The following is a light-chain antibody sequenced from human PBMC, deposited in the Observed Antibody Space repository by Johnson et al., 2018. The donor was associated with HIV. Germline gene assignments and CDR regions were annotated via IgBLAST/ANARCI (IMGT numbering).Light chain of an antibody. CDR1: SSNIGKNY. CDR3: GTWDSSLSAGGYV. Sequence: QSVLTQPPSVSAAPRQKVTISCSGSSSNIGKNYVSWYRHLPGTAPKLLIYDNDKRPSGIPDRFSASKSGTSATLGITGLQTGDEADYYCGTWDSSLSAGGYVFG. CDR2: DND. J-gene: IGLJ1*01. V-gene: IGLV1-51*01.